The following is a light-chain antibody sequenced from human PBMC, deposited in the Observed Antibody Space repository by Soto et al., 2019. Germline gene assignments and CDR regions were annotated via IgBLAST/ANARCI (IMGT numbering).Light chain of an antibody. CDR3: SSYPTSSPHG. Sequence: QSALTQPASVSGSPGQSVTISCTGTSNDVGGYNYVSWYQQHPGKAPKPVIYEVSHRPSGIAGRFSGSNSGNTASLTSSGLQVDDEADYFSSSYPTSSPHGFGAGTRFAVL. CDR1: SNDVGGYNY. J-gene: IGLJ1*01. V-gene: IGLV2-14*01. CDR2: EVS.